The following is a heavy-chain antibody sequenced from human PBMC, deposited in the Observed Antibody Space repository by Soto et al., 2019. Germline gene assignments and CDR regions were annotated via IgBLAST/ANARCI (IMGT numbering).Heavy chain of an antibody. Sequence: PGGSLRLSCAASGFTFSIYAMHWVRQAPGKGLEWVAVISYDGSNKYYADSVKGRFTISRDNSKNTLYLQMNSLRAEDTAVYYCARDPDGNLPALYYFDYWGQGTLVTVSS. CDR1: GFTFSIYA. V-gene: IGHV3-30-3*01. J-gene: IGHJ4*02. CDR3: ARDPDGNLPALYYFDY. CDR2: ISYDGSNK. D-gene: IGHD2-15*01.